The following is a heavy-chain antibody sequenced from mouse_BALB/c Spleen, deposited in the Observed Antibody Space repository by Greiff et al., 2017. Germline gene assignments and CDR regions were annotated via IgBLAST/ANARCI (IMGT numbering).Heavy chain of an antibody. Sequence: EVKVEESGGGLVQPGGSLKLSCAASGFTFSSYGMSWVRQTPDKRLELVATINSNGGSTYYPDSVKGRFTISRDNAKNTLYLQMSSLKSEDTAMYYCAREGGYYFAYWGQGTLVTVSA. V-gene: IGHV5-6-3*01. CDR2: INSNGGST. J-gene: IGHJ3*01. D-gene: IGHD1-1*02. CDR1: GFTFSSYG. CDR3: AREGGYYFAY.